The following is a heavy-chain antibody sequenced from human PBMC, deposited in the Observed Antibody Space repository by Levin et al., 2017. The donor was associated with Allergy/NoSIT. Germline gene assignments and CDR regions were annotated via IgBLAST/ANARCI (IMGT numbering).Heavy chain of an antibody. CDR2: IDGDDDK. Sequence: GSGPTLVKPTQTLTLTCTFSGFSLSTSGMCVTWIRQPPGKALEWLAFIDGDDDKYYNSSLETRLTISKDTSKNQVVLTMTNMDPVDTATYYCARIQSSISCNVGGMDVWGQGTTVTVSS. J-gene: IGHJ6*02. D-gene: IGHD3-3*02. CDR1: GFSLSTSGMC. V-gene: IGHV2-70*13. CDR3: ARIQSSISCNVGGMDV.